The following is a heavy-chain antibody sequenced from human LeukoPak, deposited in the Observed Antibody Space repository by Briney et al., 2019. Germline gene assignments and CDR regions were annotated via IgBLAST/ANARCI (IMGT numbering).Heavy chain of an antibody. Sequence: SETLSLTCTVSGGSITSSNYYWGWIRQPPGKGLEWIGSIYYSGTTYYNPSLKSRVTISVDTSKSQFSLKLSSVTAADTAVYYCARVPYYYGSGSDDAFDIWGQGTMVTVSS. V-gene: IGHV4-39*07. J-gene: IGHJ3*02. CDR3: ARVPYYYGSGSDDAFDI. CDR2: IYYSGTT. D-gene: IGHD3-10*01. CDR1: GGSITSSNYY.